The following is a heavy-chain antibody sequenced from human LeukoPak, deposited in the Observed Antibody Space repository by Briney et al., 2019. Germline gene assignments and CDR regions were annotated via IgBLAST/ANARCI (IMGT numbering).Heavy chain of an antibody. D-gene: IGHD3-16*02. Sequence: ASVKVSCKASGYTFTDYYMHWVRQAPGQGLEWMGWMNPNSGGTNYPQKFQGRVTMTRDTSINTAYMELSRLRSDDTAVYYCARDLSGTYRIDYWGQGTLVTVSS. CDR1: GYTFTDYY. V-gene: IGHV1-2*02. CDR2: MNPNSGGT. J-gene: IGHJ4*02. CDR3: ARDLSGTYRIDY.